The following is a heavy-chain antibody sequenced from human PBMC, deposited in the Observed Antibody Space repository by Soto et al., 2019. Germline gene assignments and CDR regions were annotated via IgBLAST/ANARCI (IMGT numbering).Heavy chain of an antibody. CDR2: INPDNGNT. D-gene: IGHD2-8*02. J-gene: IGHJ6*02. CDR3: ARDQGITTGGVYSMHYYRLAV. Sequence: ASVKVSCKASGYTFTRSGISWVRQAPGQGLEWLGWINPDNGNTNYAQHLQGRVSLTTDTSTSTAYMDLRSLRSDDTAVYYCARDQGITTGGVYSMHYYRLAVRAQGTTVTV. V-gene: IGHV1-18*01. CDR1: GYTFTRSG.